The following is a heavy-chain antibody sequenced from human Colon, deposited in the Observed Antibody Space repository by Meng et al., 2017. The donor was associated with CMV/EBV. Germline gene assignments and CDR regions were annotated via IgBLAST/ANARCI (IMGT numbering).Heavy chain of an antibody. Sequence: EVQLVESGGNLVQPGGSLRLSCAASGFTVSTDYMSWVRQAPGKGLELVSVIYSDGNTYYADSVKGRFTISRDNSKNTLYLQMNSLRVEDTAVYYCARTQYLGWQLLRFDPWGQGTLVTVSS. CDR3: ARTQYLGWQLLRFDP. CDR2: IYSDGNT. V-gene: IGHV3-66*01. CDR1: GFTVSTDY. D-gene: IGHD2-15*01. J-gene: IGHJ5*02.